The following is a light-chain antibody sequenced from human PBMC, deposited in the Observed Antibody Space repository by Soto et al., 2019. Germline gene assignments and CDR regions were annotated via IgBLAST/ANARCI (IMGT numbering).Light chain of an antibody. CDR3: QQLHSYPFT. CDR2: AAT. CDR1: QGVSSS. J-gene: IGKJ5*01. V-gene: IGKV1-9*01. Sequence: IQSTQSPPSLSASVGDRVTITCRASQGVSSSLAWYHQQPGKAPKLLIYAATTLQSGVPSRFSGSGSGTDFTLTINSLQPEDFATYYCQQLHSYPFTFGQGTRWRL.